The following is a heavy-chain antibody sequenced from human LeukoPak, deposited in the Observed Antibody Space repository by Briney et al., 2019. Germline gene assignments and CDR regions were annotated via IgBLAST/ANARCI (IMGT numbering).Heavy chain of an antibody. CDR2: IYYSGST. V-gene: IGHV4-59*01. Sequence: SETLSLTCTVSGGSISSYYWSWIRQPPGKGLEWIGYIYYSGSTNYNPSLKSRVTISVDTSKNLFSLKLSSVTAADTAVYYCARVSRDGYNGSFDYWGQGTLVTVSS. J-gene: IGHJ4*02. CDR1: GGSISSYY. D-gene: IGHD5-24*01. CDR3: ARVSRDGYNGSFDY.